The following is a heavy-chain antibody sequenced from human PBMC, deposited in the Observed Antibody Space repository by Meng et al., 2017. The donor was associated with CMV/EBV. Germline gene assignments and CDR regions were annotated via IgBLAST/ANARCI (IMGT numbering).Heavy chain of an antibody. CDR1: GGTFSSYA. CDR3: ARDEKVRVRGVTYYYYYGMDV. J-gene: IGHJ6*02. V-gene: IGHV1-2*02. D-gene: IGHD3-10*01. CDR2: INLNSGGT. Sequence: ASVKVSCKASGGTFSSYAISWVRQAPGQGLEWMGWINLNSGGTNYAQKFQGRVTMTRDTSISTAYMELSRLRSDDTAVYYCARDEKVRVRGVTYYYYYGMDVWGQGTTVTVSS.